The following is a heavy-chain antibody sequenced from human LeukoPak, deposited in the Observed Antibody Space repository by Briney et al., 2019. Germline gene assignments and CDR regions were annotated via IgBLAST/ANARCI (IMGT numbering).Heavy chain of an antibody. J-gene: IGHJ4*02. CDR1: GGSFSGYY. D-gene: IGHD2-2*02. V-gene: IGHV4-34*01. Sequence: SETLSLTCAVYGGSFSGYYWSWIRQPPGKGLEWIGEIKHSGSTNYNPSLKSRVTISVDTSKNQISLKLSSVTAADTAVYYCARGLPLKPLYCSSTSCYKSPQFDYWGQGTLVTVSS. CDR3: ARGLPLKPLYCSSTSCYKSPQFDY. CDR2: IKHSGST.